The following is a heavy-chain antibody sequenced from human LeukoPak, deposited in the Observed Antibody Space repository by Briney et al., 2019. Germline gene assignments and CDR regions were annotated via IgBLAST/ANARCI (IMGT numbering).Heavy chain of an antibody. CDR2: ISAYNGNT. V-gene: IGHV1-18*01. CDR1: GGTFSSYA. CDR3: ARYQGNQMGLLWFGELLPFDY. Sequence: ASVKVSCKASGGTFSSYAISWVRQAPGQGLEWMGWISAYNGNTNYAQKLQGRVTMTTDTSTSTAYMELRSLRSDDTAVYYCARYQGNQMGLLWFGELLPFDYWGQGTLVTVSS. J-gene: IGHJ4*02. D-gene: IGHD3-10*01.